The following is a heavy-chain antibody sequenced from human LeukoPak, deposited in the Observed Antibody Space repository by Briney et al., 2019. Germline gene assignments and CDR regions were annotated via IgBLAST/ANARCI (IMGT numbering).Heavy chain of an antibody. Sequence: HGESLKISCKGSGYSFTSYWIGWVRQMPGKGLEWMGIIYPGDSDTRYSPSFQGQVTISADKSISTAYLQWSSLKASDTAMYYCARLAAPGEMATTKTSRYFDYWGQETLVTVSS. CDR1: GYSFTSYW. J-gene: IGHJ4*02. D-gene: IGHD5-24*01. CDR3: ARLAAPGEMATTKTSRYFDY. CDR2: IYPGDSDT. V-gene: IGHV5-51*01.